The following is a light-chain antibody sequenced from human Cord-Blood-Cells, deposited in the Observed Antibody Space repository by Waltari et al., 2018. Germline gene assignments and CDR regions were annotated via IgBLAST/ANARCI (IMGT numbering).Light chain of an antibody. CDR2: EVS. CDR3: CSYAGSSTYV. J-gene: IGLJ1*01. V-gene: IGLV2-23*02. Sequence: QSALTQPACVSWCPGPSMNTSCTGTSSDVGSYNLVSWYQQHPGKAPNLMIYEVSKRPSGVSNRFSGSKSGNTASLTISGLQAEDEADYYCCSYAGSSTYVFGTGTKVTVL. CDR1: SSDVGSYNL.